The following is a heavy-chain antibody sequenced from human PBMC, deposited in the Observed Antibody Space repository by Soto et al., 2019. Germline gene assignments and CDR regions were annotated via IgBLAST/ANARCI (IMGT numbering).Heavy chain of an antibody. V-gene: IGHV2-70*13. CDR3: ARSIRGPRRFNGMDV. D-gene: IGHD1-20*01. J-gene: IGHJ6*02. Sequence: SGPTLVNPTDTLTLTCTFSGFSLTSPGMCVSWIRQPPGKALEWLALIERDDDDKYYSTSLKTRLTISKDTRKNRVVLTMANMDPADTGTYYCARSIRGPRRFNGMDVWGQGTTVTVSS. CDR2: IERDDDDK. CDR1: GFSLTSPGMC.